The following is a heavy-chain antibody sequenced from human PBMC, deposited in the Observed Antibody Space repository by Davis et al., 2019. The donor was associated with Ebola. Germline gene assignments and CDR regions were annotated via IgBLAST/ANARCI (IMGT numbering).Heavy chain of an antibody. Sequence: SLKISCAASGFTFDDYAMHWVRQAPGKGLEWVSGISWNSGSIGYADSVKGRFTISRDNAKNSLYLQMNSLRAEDTALYYCARSMVRGVIMDYWGQGTLVTVSS. J-gene: IGHJ4*02. CDR2: ISWNSGSI. V-gene: IGHV3-9*01. CDR3: ARSMVRGVIMDY. D-gene: IGHD3-10*01. CDR1: GFTFDDYA.